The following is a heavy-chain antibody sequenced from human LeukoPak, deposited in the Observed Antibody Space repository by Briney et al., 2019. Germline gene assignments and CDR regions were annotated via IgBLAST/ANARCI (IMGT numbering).Heavy chain of an antibody. CDR2: IIPIFGTA. Sequence: ASVKVSCKASGGTFSSYAISWVRQAPGQRPEWMGGIIPIFGTANYAQKFQGRVTITTDESTSTAYMELSSLRSEDTAVYYCARASDSSGYYSGGGGYSHYWGQGTLVAVSS. CDR1: GGTFSSYA. D-gene: IGHD3-22*01. CDR3: ARASDSSGYYSGGGGYSHY. J-gene: IGHJ4*02. V-gene: IGHV1-69*05.